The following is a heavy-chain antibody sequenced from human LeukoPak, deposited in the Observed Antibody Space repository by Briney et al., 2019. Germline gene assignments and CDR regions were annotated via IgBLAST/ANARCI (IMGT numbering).Heavy chain of an antibody. J-gene: IGHJ4*02. CDR3: ARVPTYYDFWSGLSEDDY. V-gene: IGHV4-38-2*02. CDR2: IYHSGST. D-gene: IGHD3-3*01. Sequence: PSETLSLTCTVSGYSISSGYYWGWIRQPPGKGLEWIGSIYHSGSTYYNPSLKSRVTISVDTSKNQFSLKLSSVTAADTAVYYCARVPTYYDFWSGLSEDDYWGQGTLVTVSS. CDR1: GYSISSGYY.